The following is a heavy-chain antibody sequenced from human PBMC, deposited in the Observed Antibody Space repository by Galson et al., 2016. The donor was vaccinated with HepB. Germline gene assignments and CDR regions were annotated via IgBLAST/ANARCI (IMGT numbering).Heavy chain of an antibody. Sequence: TLSLTCTVSGGSIRNGGYYWSWVRQHPGKGLEWIGFVYYNGNTYYNPPPRSRMAISIDTSQNHFSLKVNSVTAADTAVYYCATVPVPGWFDPWGQGILVTVSS. J-gene: IGHJ5*02. D-gene: IGHD3-10*01. V-gene: IGHV4-31*03. CDR1: GGSIRNGGYY. CDR3: ATVPVPGWFDP. CDR2: VYYNGNT.